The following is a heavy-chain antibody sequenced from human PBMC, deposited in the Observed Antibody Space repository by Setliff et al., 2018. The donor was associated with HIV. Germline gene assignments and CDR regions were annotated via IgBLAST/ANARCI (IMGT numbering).Heavy chain of an antibody. Sequence: ETLSLTCAVSGYSVSSNCYWGWIRQPPGEGLEWVSVISVSGRSTYYADSVKGRFTISRGNAKNSLYLQMNSLRADDTAVYFCARPTNIDTLYYGSQTFYMYYYGLDVWGQGTTVTVSS. CDR2: ISVSGRST. V-gene: IGHV3-66*04. CDR3: ARPTNIDTLYYGSQTFYMYYYGLDV. J-gene: IGHJ6*02. D-gene: IGHD1-26*01. CDR1: GYSVSSNCY.